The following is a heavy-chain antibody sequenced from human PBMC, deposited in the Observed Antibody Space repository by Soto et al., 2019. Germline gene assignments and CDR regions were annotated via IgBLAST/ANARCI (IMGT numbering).Heavy chain of an antibody. CDR1: GFTFSSDN. V-gene: IGHV3-48*02. Sequence: EVQLVESGGGLVQPGGSLRLSCAASGFTFSSDNMNWVRQAPGKGPEWVSYISTSSRTIYYADSVKGRFTISRDNGKNSLYLQMNSLRDEDTAVYYCAKSRGDYGGGYFDYWGQGTLITVSS. CDR2: ISTSSRTI. D-gene: IGHD4-17*01. CDR3: AKSRGDYGGGYFDY. J-gene: IGHJ4*02.